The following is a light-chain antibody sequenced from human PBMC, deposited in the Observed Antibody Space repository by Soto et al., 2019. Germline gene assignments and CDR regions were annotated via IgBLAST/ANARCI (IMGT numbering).Light chain of an antibody. CDR1: SSDIGSYDR. V-gene: IGLV2-18*02. Sequence: QSVLTQPPSVSGSPGQSVTISCTGTSSDIGSYDRVSWYQQPPGTAPRLMIYEVTNRPPGVPDRFSGSKSGNTASLTISGLQPEDETDYYCTSFTTSNTHIFGPGTKVTVL. CDR2: EVT. CDR3: TSFTTSNTHI. J-gene: IGLJ1*01.